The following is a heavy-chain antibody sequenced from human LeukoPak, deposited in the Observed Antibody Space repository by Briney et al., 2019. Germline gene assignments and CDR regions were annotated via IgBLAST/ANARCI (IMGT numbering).Heavy chain of an antibody. Sequence: GESLKISCQGSGYSFSNYWIAWVRQMPGKGLECMGIIYPGDSYTTYSPSFRGQVTISADKSITTAYLQWSSLKASDTAMYYCVRHALRGRDLSWLDPWGQGTLVTVSS. V-gene: IGHV5-51*01. CDR3: VRHALRGRDLSWLDP. CDR1: GYSFSNYW. J-gene: IGHJ5*02. D-gene: IGHD2-8*01. CDR2: IYPGDSYT.